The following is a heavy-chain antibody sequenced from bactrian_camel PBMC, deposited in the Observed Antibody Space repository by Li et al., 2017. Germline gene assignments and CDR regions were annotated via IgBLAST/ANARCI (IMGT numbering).Heavy chain of an antibody. V-gene: IGHV3-2*01. CDR2: IYSDGSVT. Sequence: HVQLVESGGGLVQPGGSLRLSCAASGFTFSTYYMSWVRQAPGKGLEWVSSIYSDGSVTYYADSVKGRFTISRDNAKNTVYLQMNSLKSGDTALYYCATDLESGSSYRGYFGYWDQGTQVTVS. CDR3: ATDLESGSSYRGYFGY. J-gene: IGHJ6*01. D-gene: IGHD6*01. CDR1: GFTFSTYY.